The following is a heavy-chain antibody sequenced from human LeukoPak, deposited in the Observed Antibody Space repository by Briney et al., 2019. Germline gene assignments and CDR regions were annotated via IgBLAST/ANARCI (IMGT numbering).Heavy chain of an antibody. D-gene: IGHD3-10*01. V-gene: IGHV4-39*01. CDR3: ARLSYYGSGSYYNPGY. Sequence: SETLSLTCTVSGGSISSSSYYWGWIRQPPGKGLEWIGSIYYSGSTYYNPSLKSRVTISVDTSKNQFSLKLSSVTAADTVVYYRARLSYYGSGSYYNPGYWGQGTLVTVSS. J-gene: IGHJ4*02. CDR2: IYYSGST. CDR1: GGSISSSSYY.